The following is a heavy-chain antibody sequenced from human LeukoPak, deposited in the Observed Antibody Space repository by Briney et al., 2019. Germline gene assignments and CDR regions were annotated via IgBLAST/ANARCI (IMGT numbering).Heavy chain of an antibody. Sequence: GGSLRLSCAASGFTFSSYWMHWVRQAPGKGLVWVSRINSDGSSTSYADSVKGRFTISRDNAKNTLYLQMNSLRAEDTAVYYCTSGAKFGTFDYWGQGTLVTVSS. CDR1: GFTFSSYW. CDR2: INSDGSST. V-gene: IGHV3-74*01. J-gene: IGHJ4*02. D-gene: IGHD1-26*01. CDR3: TSGAKFGTFDY.